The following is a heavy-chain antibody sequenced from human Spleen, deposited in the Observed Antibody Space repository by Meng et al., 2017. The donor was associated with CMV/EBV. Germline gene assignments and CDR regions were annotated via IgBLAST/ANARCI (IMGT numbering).Heavy chain of an antibody. CDR1: GFPFTGYH. Sequence: ASVKVSCKASGFPFTGYHIHWVRQAPGQGLEWMGWINPNNGDTNYAQKFQGRVSMTRDTSVSTAYMDLSRLISDDTAVYYCARKVLSHYYYYGMDVWGQGTSVTVSS. V-gene: IGHV1-2*02. J-gene: IGHJ6*02. CDR3: ARKVLSHYYYYGMDV. CDR2: INPNNGDT.